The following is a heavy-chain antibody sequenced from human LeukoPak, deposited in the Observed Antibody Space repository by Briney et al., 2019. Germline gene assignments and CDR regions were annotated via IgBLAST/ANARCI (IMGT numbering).Heavy chain of an antibody. V-gene: IGHV4-59*08. D-gene: IGHD2-2*01. CDR3: ARHLPSFNDWFDP. CDR1: GGSISSYY. CDR2: IYYSGST. Sequence: SETLSLTCTVSGGSISSYYWSWIRQPPGKGLEWIGYIYYSGSTNYNPSLKSRVTISVDTSKNQFSLKLSSVTAADTAVYYCARHLPSFNDWFDPWGQGTLVTVSS. J-gene: IGHJ5*02.